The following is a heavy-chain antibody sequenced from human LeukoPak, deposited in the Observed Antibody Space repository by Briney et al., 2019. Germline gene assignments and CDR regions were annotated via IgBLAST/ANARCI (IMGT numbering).Heavy chain of an antibody. CDR2: IIPLFRTS. D-gene: IGHD2-2*01. CDR3: AIVLRERPMPPHGDN. CDR1: GGTFSSYA. Sequence: GASVKVSCKASGGTFSSYAISWVRQAPGQGLEWMGGIIPLFRTSNHAQKFQGRVTLTADESTTTAHMELSSLTSEDTAVYYCAIVLRERPMPPHGDNWGQGTLVIVSS. J-gene: IGHJ4*02. V-gene: IGHV1-69*01.